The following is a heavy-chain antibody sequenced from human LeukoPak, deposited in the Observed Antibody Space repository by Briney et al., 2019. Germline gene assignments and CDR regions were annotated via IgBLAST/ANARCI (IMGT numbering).Heavy chain of an antibody. CDR2: IWYDGSNK. CDR1: GFTFSSYG. J-gene: IGHJ4*02. CDR3: VASQGGREDY. V-gene: IGHV3-30*02. Sequence: GGSLRLSCAASGFTFSSYGMHWVRQAPGKGLEWVAFIWYDGSNKYYADSVKGRFTISRDNSKNTLYLQMNSLRAEDTAVYYCVASQGGREDYWGQGTLVTVSS. D-gene: IGHD1-26*01.